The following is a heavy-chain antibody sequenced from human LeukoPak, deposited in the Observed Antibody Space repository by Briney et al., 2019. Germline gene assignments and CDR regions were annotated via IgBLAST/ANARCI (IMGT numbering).Heavy chain of an antibody. Sequence: GGSLRLSCAASGFTFSSYWMSWVRQAPGKGLEWVSYISSSSSTIYYADSVKGRFTISRDNAKNSLYLQMNSLRDEDTAVYYCARAASYYDSSGYYSWGQGTLVTVSS. CDR1: GFTFSSYW. CDR3: ARAASYYDSSGYYS. D-gene: IGHD3-22*01. CDR2: ISSSSSTI. J-gene: IGHJ5*02. V-gene: IGHV3-48*02.